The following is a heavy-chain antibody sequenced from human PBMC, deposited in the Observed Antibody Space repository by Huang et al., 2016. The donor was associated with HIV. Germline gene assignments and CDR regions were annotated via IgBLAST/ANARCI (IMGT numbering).Heavy chain of an antibody. CDR2: IRQDESEK. D-gene: IGHD1-7*01. CDR1: TFTFGAYW. CDR3: ATKTGAMDI. V-gene: IGHV3-7*03. Sequence: VESGGRLVQPGGSIRLSCVGSTFTFGAYWMSWVRQTPGKGLECVANIRQDESEKDYVDSVKGRFNISRNNAKKVLFLEMNNVTVEDTATYYCATKTGAMDIWGQGTTVTVS. J-gene: IGHJ6*02.